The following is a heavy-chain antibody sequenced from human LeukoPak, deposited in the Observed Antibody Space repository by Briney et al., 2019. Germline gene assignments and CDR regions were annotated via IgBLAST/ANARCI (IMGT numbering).Heavy chain of an antibody. D-gene: IGHD6-6*01. CDR1: GFTFDDYA. V-gene: IGHV3-9*03. CDR3: VKGYSGSSLRYFDF. CDR2: ISWNSRNI. Sequence: GGSLRLSCAASGFTFDDYAMHWVRQAPGKGLEWVSGISWNSRNIGYADSVRGRFTISRDNAKNSLYLQMNSLRVEDMALYYCVKGYSGSSLRYFDFWGQGTRVTVSS. J-gene: IGHJ4*02.